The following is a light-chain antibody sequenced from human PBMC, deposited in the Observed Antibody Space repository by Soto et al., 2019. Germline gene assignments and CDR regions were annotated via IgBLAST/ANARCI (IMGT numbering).Light chain of an antibody. Sequence: AIPMTQSPSSLSASVGDRVTITCRASQDIRRNLGWYQQKPGQAPKLLIYAASNLQSGVPSRFSGSGTGTDFTLTISSLHPEDLATYYCLQDYIYPWTFGQGTIVE. J-gene: IGKJ1*01. CDR2: AAS. CDR1: QDIRRN. CDR3: LQDYIYPWT. V-gene: IGKV1-6*01.